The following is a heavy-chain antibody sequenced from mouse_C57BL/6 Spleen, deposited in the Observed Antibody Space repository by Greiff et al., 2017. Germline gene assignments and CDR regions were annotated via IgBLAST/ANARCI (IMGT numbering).Heavy chain of an antibody. J-gene: IGHJ3*01. CDR3: APYYGSSYGFAY. V-gene: IGHV1-64*01. CDR1: GYTFTSYW. CDR2: IHPNSGST. Sequence: VQLQQPGAELVKPGASVKLSCKASGYTFTSYWMHWVKQRPGQGLEWIGMIHPNSGSTNYNEKFKSKATLTVDKSSSTAYIQLSSLTSEDSAVYYCAPYYGSSYGFAYWGQGTLVTVSA. D-gene: IGHD1-1*01.